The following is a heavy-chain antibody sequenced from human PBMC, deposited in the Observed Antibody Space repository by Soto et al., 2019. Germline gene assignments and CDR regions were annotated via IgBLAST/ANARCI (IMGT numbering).Heavy chain of an antibody. J-gene: IGHJ4*02. Sequence: ASVKVSCKASGYTFTGYYMHWVRQAPGQGLEWMGWINPNSGGTNYAQKFQGRVTMTRDTYISTAYMELSRLRSDDTAVYYCARKRIMVRGALDYWGQGTLVTVSS. V-gene: IGHV1-2*02. CDR1: GYTFTGYY. CDR3: ARKRIMVRGALDY. D-gene: IGHD3-10*01. CDR2: INPNSGGT.